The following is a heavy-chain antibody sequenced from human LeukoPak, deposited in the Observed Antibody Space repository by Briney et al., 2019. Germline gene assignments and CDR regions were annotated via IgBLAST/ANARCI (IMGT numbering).Heavy chain of an antibody. Sequence: PGGSLRLSCAASGFTFSSYGMHWVRQAPGKGLEWVAIIWYDGSNKYYADSVKGRFTIPRDNSKNTLYLQVNSLRAEDTAVYYCARDGSFWRGYPYYYDYWGQGTLVTVSS. CDR3: ARDGSFWRGYPYYYDY. D-gene: IGHD3-3*01. CDR1: GFTFSSYG. J-gene: IGHJ4*02. CDR2: IWYDGSNK. V-gene: IGHV3-33*01.